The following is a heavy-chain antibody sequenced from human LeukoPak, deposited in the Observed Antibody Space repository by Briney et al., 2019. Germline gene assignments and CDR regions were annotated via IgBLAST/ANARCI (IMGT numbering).Heavy chain of an antibody. V-gene: IGHV4-31*03. CDR2: IYYSGST. CDR1: GGSISSGGYY. CDR3: ARARPDIVVVPAAPNWFDP. Sequence: PSEALSLTCTVSGGSISSGGYYWSWIRQHPGKGLEWIGYIYYSGSTYYNPSLKSRVTISVDTSKNQFSLKLSSVTAADTAVYYCARARPDIVVVPAAPNWFDPWGQGTLVTVSS. J-gene: IGHJ5*02. D-gene: IGHD2-2*01.